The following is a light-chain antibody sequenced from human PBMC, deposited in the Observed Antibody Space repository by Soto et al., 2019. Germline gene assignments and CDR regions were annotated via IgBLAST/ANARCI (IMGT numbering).Light chain of an antibody. J-gene: IGLJ2*01. CDR3: CSYAGSSSPVV. CDR1: SSDVGNYNL. Sequence: QSALTQPASVSGSPGQSITISCTGTSSDVGNYNLVSWYQQHPGKAPKLMIYEDSKRPSGVSNRFSGSKSGNTASLTIFGLQAEDEADYYCCSYAGSSSPVVFGGGTKLTVL. CDR2: EDS. V-gene: IGLV2-23*01.